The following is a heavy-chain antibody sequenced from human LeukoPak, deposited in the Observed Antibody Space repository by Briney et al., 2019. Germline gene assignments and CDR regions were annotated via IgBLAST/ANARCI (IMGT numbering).Heavy chain of an antibody. CDR3: ARIHCSSTSCSFDP. CDR2: INYSGST. Sequence: SETLSLTCAVYGGSLSGYFWTWIRQAPGKGLEWIGEINYSGSTNYNPSLESRVTISADTSKNQFSLKLTSVTAADTAVYYCARIHCSSTSCSFDPWGQGTLVTVSS. J-gene: IGHJ5*02. V-gene: IGHV4-34*01. CDR1: GGSLSGYF. D-gene: IGHD2-2*01.